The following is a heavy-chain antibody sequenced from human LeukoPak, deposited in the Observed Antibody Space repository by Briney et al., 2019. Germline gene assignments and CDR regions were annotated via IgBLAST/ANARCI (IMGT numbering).Heavy chain of an antibody. J-gene: IGHJ6*03. Sequence: PGGSLRLSCAASGFTFSSYNMNWVRQAPGKGLELVSSISSSSSYIYYADSVKGRFTISRDNSKNTLYLQMNSLRAEDTAVYYCAKDLVAAPPRYYYMDVWGKGTTVTVSS. CDR3: AKDLVAAPPRYYYMDV. D-gene: IGHD6-13*01. V-gene: IGHV3-21*04. CDR2: ISSSSSYI. CDR1: GFTFSSYN.